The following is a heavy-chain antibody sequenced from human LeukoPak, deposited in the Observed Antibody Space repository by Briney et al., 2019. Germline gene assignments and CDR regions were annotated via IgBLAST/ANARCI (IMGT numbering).Heavy chain of an antibody. J-gene: IGHJ4*02. D-gene: IGHD1-26*01. Sequence: GRSLRLSCAASGFTFSSYAMHWVRQAPGKGLEWVAVISYDGSNKYYADSVKGRFTISRDNSKNTLYLQMNSLRAEDTAVYYCARVASGSYFGGLFDYWGQGTLVTVSS. V-gene: IGHV3-30-3*01. CDR1: GFTFSSYA. CDR3: ARVASGSYFGGLFDY. CDR2: ISYDGSNK.